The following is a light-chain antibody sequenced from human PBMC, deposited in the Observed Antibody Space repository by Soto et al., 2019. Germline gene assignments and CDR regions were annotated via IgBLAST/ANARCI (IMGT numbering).Light chain of an antibody. Sequence: EIVLTQSPATLSLSPGERATLSCRASQSVSSYLAWYQQKPGQAPRLLIYDASNRATGIPARFSGSGSGTDFTLTISGLEPEDFAVYYWQQRSNWPPLTFGGATKVEIK. CDR1: QSVSSY. V-gene: IGKV3-11*01. J-gene: IGKJ4*01. CDR2: DAS. CDR3: QQRSNWPPLT.